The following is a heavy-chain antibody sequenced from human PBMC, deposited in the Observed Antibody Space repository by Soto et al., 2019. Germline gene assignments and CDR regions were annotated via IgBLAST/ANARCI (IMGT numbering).Heavy chain of an antibody. CDR3: ARGGSDYEGSAHYQGPV. V-gene: IGHV1-69*12. CDR2: IVPIFGA. D-gene: IGHD3-22*01. Sequence: QAQLVQSGAEVKKPGSSVKVSCKSSGGTFSNYGFSWVRQAPGQGLECMGVIVPIFGAEHPQKFQGRVTITADDSTNTVFMELRGLGSEDTAGYYCARGGSDYEGSAHYQGPVWGQGTTVTVSS. J-gene: IGHJ6*02. CDR1: GGTFSNYG.